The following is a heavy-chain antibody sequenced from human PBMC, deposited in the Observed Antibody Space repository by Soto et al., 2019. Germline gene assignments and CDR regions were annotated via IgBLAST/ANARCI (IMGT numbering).Heavy chain of an antibody. D-gene: IGHD4-17*01. CDR3: ARGLGDYEDYFEY. CDR2: IIPILGIA. Sequence: QVQLVQSGAEVKKPGASVKVSCKASGGTFSSYTISWVRQAPGQGLEWMGRIIPILGIANYAQKFQGRVTITADKSTSKAYRELSSLRSEDPGVYYCARGLGDYEDYFEYWGQGTLVTVSS. CDR1: GGTFSSYT. J-gene: IGHJ4*02. V-gene: IGHV1-69*02.